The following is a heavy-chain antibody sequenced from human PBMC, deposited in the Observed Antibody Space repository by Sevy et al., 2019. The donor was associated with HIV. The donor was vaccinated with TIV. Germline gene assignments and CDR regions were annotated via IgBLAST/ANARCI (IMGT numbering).Heavy chain of an antibody. CDR3: AREVGGFNWRPYYFDS. J-gene: IGHJ4*02. V-gene: IGHV3-7*01. CDR1: GFIFTDYW. CDR2: IKQDQSEK. Sequence: GGSLRLSCETSGFIFTDYWMSWVRQIPGKGLEWVATIKQDQSEKYYVDSVKGRFAICRDSAKKSVSLQMNGLGAEDTALYFCAREVGGFNWRPYYFDSWGQGTLVTVSS. D-gene: IGHD3-3*01.